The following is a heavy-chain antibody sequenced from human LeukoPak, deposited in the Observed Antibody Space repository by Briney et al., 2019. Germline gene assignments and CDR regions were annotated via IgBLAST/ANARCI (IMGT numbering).Heavy chain of an antibody. CDR3: AGGPIVGAPHFDY. CDR2: IYTSGST. CDR1: GGSISSYY. V-gene: IGHV4-4*07. J-gene: IGHJ4*02. D-gene: IGHD1-26*01. Sequence: SETLSLTCTVSGGSISSYYWSWIRQPAGKGLEWIGRIYTSGSTNYNPSLKSRVTMSIDTSTTQFSLKLSSVTAAATAVYYCAGGPIVGAPHFDYWGQGILVTVSS.